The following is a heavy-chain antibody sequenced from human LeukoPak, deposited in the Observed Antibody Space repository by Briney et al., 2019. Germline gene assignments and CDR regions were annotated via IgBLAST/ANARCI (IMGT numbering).Heavy chain of an antibody. D-gene: IGHD3-22*01. J-gene: IGHJ3*02. CDR2: IYYGGST. V-gene: IGHV4-39*01. CDR3: ARAYYYASSAFDI. Sequence: SETLSLTCTVSGGSISSNTYYWDWIRQPPGKGLECIGSIYYGGSTYYNPSLKSRVIISVDTSKNQFSLKLSSVTAADTAVYYCARAYYYASSAFDIWGQGTMVTVSA. CDR1: GGSISSNTYY.